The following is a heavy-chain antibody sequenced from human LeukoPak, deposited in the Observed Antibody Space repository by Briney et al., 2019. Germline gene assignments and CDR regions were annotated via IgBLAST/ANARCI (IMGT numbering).Heavy chain of an antibody. V-gene: IGHV1-18*01. D-gene: IGHD3-3*01. CDR3: ARDLGGIYDFWPWGY. J-gene: IGHJ4*02. CDR1: GYTFTSYG. CDR2: ISAYNGNT. Sequence: ASVKVSCKASGYTFTSYGISWVRQAPGQGLEWMGWISAYNGNTNYAQKLQGRVTMTTDTSTSTAYMELRSLRSDDTAVYYCARDLGGIYDFWPWGYWGQGTLVTVSS.